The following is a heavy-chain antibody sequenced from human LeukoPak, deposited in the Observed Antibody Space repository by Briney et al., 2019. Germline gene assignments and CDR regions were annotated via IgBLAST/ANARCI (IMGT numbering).Heavy chain of an antibody. CDR3: ARLWSRLRPPGY. J-gene: IGHJ4*02. D-gene: IGHD3-3*01. CDR1: VGSISSTTYY. CDR2: VYYRGNT. Sequence: SETLSLTCTVSVGSISSTTYYWGWVRQPPGKGLEWLGSVYYRGNTYYNPSLKSRVTISVVTSKSQFSLRLNSVTAADTSVYYGARLWSRLRPPGYWGQGTLVTVSS. V-gene: IGHV4-39*01.